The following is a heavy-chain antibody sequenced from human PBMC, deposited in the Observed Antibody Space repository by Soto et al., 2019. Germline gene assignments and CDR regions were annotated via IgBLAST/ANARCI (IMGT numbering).Heavy chain of an antibody. J-gene: IGHJ4*02. D-gene: IGHD4-17*01. CDR3: ARYTVTTTYYCDY. Sequence: QVHLQESGPGLVKPSQTLSLTCTVSGGSISSGAYYWSWIRHHPGKGLEWIGYIYYSGSTYYNPSLKSRIAISVDTSKNHFSLKLSSVTAAATAVYYGARYTVTTTYYCDYWGQGTLVTVSS. CDR1: GGSISSGAYY. CDR2: IYYSGST. V-gene: IGHV4-31*03.